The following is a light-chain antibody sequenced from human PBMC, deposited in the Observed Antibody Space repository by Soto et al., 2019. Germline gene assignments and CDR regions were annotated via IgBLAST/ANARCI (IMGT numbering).Light chain of an antibody. V-gene: IGKV3-20*01. CDR2: ATS. Sequence: EIVFTHSPGTLSLSPGETAGLSCRASHSVSSRYLAWYQQKSGQAPRLLIYATSSRATDIPDRFIGYGSGTDFTLTISGLEPEDFAVYYCQQFSSYPLTFGGGTKVDIK. CDR1: HSVSSRY. CDR3: QQFSSYPLT. J-gene: IGKJ4*01.